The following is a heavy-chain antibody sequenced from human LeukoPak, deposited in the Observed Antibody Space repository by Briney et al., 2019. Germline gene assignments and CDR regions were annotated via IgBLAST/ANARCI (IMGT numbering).Heavy chain of an antibody. J-gene: IGHJ4*02. D-gene: IGHD3-22*01. V-gene: IGHV4-34*01. CDR2: INHSGST. CDR3: ARDYDSSGYYDY. CDR1: GGSISSYY. Sequence: SETLSLTCTVSGGSISSYYWSWIRQPPGKGLEWIGEINHSGSTNYNPSLKSRVTISVDTSKNQFSLKLSSVTAADTAVYYCARDYDSSGYYDYWGQGTLVTVSS.